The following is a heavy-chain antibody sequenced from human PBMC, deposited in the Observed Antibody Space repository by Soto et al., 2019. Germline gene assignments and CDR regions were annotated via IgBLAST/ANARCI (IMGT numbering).Heavy chain of an antibody. Sequence: QVQLVQSGAEVRNPGASLKVSCKASGYTFIGNYIHWVRQAPGQGLEWMGWMSPSGGETKFAQRFQGRVTMTRDTSISTAYMELSSLRSDDTASYYCARAELHNLYYYYAMDVWGQGTMVTVSS. CDR3: ARAELHNLYYYYAMDV. CDR1: GYTFIGNY. D-gene: IGHD3-10*01. CDR2: MSPSGGET. J-gene: IGHJ6*02. V-gene: IGHV1-2*02.